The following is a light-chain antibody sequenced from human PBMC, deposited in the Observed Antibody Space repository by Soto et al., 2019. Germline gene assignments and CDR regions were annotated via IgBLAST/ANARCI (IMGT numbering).Light chain of an antibody. Sequence: IHMTHSPSSLSSSVVDRFTITCRASQSISTYLNWYQQKAGLAPKLLIYAASSLQSGVPSRFSGSGSGPDFTLTISSLQPEDFATYYCQQTYSTPPTFGQGTTVDIK. J-gene: IGKJ1*01. CDR3: QQTYSTPPT. CDR2: AAS. CDR1: QSISTY. V-gene: IGKV1-39*01.